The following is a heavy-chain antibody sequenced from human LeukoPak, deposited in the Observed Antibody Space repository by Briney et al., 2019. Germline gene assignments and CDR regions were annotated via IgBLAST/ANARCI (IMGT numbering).Heavy chain of an antibody. J-gene: IGHJ5*02. Sequence: PGGSLSLSCAASGFSVSNYYMSWVRQAPGKGLEWVSVIYSGGNTYYTDSVKGRFTISRDNSKNALYLQMNSLRAEDTAVYYCAREGAAAQYKWFDPWGQGTLVTVSS. CDR3: AREGAAAQYKWFDP. CDR1: GFSVSNYY. D-gene: IGHD6-13*01. V-gene: IGHV3-53*01. CDR2: IYSGGNT.